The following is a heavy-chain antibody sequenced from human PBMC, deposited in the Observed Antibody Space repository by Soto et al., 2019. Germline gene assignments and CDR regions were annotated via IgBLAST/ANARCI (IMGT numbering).Heavy chain of an antibody. V-gene: IGHV1-8*01. CDR1: GNTFTSYD. CDR3: ARGRASGSYYLLDY. Sequence: EASVKVSCKASGNTFTSYDINWVRQATGHGLEWMGWINPNSGNIGYAQKFQGRVTMTRDTAIRTAYMEVCRLRSDDTAMYYCARGRASGSYYLLDYWGQGTLVTVSP. D-gene: IGHD3-10*01. CDR2: INPNSGNI. J-gene: IGHJ4*02.